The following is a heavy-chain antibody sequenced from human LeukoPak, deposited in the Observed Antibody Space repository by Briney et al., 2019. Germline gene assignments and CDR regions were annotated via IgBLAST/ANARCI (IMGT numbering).Heavy chain of an antibody. CDR1: GFTFSSYS. D-gene: IGHD6-13*01. Sequence: GGSLRLSCAASGFTFSSYSMNWVRQAPGKGLEWVSSISSSSTYIYYADSVKGRFTVSRDNAKNSLYPQMNSLRAEDTAVYFCASQYTSSRIFDDWGQETLVTVSS. J-gene: IGHJ4*02. V-gene: IGHV3-21*01. CDR2: ISSSSTYI. CDR3: ASQYTSSRIFDD.